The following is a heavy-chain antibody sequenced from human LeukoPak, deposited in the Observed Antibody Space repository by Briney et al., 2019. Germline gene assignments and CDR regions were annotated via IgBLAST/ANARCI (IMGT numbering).Heavy chain of an antibody. CDR2: ISGSSNTI. Sequence: PGGSLRLSCAASGFTFSSYNLNWVHQAPGKGLEWVSYISGSSNTIYYADSVKGRFTISRDNAKNSLYLQMNSLRAEDTAVYYCARRHLDSAGWTIDYWGQGTLVTVSS. J-gene: IGHJ4*02. CDR3: ARRHLDSAGWTIDY. CDR1: GFTFSSYN. V-gene: IGHV3-48*01. D-gene: IGHD3-9*01.